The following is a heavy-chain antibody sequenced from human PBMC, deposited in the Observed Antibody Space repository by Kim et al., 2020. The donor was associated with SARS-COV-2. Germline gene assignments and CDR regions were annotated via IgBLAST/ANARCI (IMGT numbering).Heavy chain of an antibody. CDR3: AREDLRDGYNSY. CDR2: ISSSSSYI. V-gene: IGHV3-21*01. Sequence: GGSLRLSCAASGFTFSSYSMNWVRQAPGKGLEWVSSISSSSSYIYYADSVMGRFTISRDNAKNSLYLQMNSLRAEDTAVYYCAREDLRDGYNSYWGQGTLVTGSS. CDR1: GFTFSSYS. J-gene: IGHJ4*02. D-gene: IGHD5-12*01.